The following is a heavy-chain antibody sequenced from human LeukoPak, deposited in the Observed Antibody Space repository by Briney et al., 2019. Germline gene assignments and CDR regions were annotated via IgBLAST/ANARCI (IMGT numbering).Heavy chain of an antibody. D-gene: IGHD3-3*01. CDR3: ARDKRTYYDFWSGYPYYYYYGMDV. CDR2: IYYSGST. J-gene: IGHJ6*02. CDR1: GGSISSYY. Sequence: SETLSLTCTVSGGSISSYYWSWIRQPPGKGLEWIGYIYYSGSTNYKPSLKRRVTISVDTSKNQFSLKLSSVTAADTAVYYYARDKRTYYDFWSGYPYYYYYGMDVWGQGTTVTVSS. V-gene: IGHV4-59*01.